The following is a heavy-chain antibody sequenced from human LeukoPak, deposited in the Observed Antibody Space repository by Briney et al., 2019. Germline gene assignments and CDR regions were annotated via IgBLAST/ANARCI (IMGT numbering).Heavy chain of an antibody. V-gene: IGHV4-34*01. CDR2: INHSGST. Sequence: SETLSLTCAVYGGSFSGYYWSWIRQPPGKGLEWIGEINHSGSTNYNPSLKSRVTISVDTSKNQFSLKLSSVTAADTAVYYCARVASSSGYYISYYYYMDVWGKGTTVTVSS. CDR1: GGSFSGYY. D-gene: IGHD3-22*01. J-gene: IGHJ6*03. CDR3: ARVASSSGYYISYYYYMDV.